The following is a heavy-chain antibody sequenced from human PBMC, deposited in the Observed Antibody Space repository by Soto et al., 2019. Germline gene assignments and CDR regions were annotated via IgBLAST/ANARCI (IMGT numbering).Heavy chain of an antibody. Sequence: QVQLVQSGGEVKKPGASVKVSCKTSGYSFTTYGISWVRQAPGQGLEWMGWISAYNGNTNYAQKLQGRVTMTTDTSTSTAYMELRSLRSDDTAVYYCPREAPAPYYYYGMDVWGQGRTVTVSS. V-gene: IGHV1-18*01. CDR1: GYSFTTYG. D-gene: IGHD6-6*01. J-gene: IGHJ6*02. CDR2: ISAYNGNT. CDR3: PREAPAPYYYYGMDV.